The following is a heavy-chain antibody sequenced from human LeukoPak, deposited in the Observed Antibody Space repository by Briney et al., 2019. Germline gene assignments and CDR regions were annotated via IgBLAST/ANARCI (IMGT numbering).Heavy chain of an antibody. V-gene: IGHV1-18*01. Sequence: ASVKISCKASGYVFSSFGVCWVRQAPGQGLEWMGWSGAYIGNTNYAQKFQGRLTMTTDASMSIAYMELRSLRSDDTAVYYCARGVRGSQKLDYWDQGTLVTVSS. J-gene: IGHJ4*02. CDR2: SGAYIGNT. D-gene: IGHD1-26*01. CDR3: ARGVRGSQKLDY. CDR1: GYVFSSFG.